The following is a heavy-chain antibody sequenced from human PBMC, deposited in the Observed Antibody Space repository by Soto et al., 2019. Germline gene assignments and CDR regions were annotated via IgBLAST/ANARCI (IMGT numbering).Heavy chain of an antibody. D-gene: IGHD4-17*01. Sequence: GGSLRLSCAASGFTFSSYGMHWVRQAPGKGLEWVAVIWYDGSNKYYADSVKGRFTISRDNSKNTLYLQMNSLTAEDTAVYYCARTGYGDYVGYYYYYMDVWGKGTTVTVSS. CDR3: ARTGYGDYVGYYYYYMDV. V-gene: IGHV3-33*01. CDR1: GFTFSSYG. J-gene: IGHJ6*03. CDR2: IWYDGSNK.